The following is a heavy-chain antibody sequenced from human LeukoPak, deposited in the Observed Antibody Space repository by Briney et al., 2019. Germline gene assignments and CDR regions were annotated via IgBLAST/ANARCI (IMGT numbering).Heavy chain of an antibody. V-gene: IGHV3-23*01. CDR3: AGDRNSDWYSPLDY. D-gene: IGHD6-19*01. Sequence: GGSLRLSCAASGFTFSSYAMSWVRQAPGKGLEWVSAISGSGGSTYYADSVRGRFTISRDNSRNTVYMQMDSLRAEDTAIYFCAGDRNSDWYSPLDYWGQGTQVTVSP. CDR2: ISGSGGST. J-gene: IGHJ4*02. CDR1: GFTFSSYA.